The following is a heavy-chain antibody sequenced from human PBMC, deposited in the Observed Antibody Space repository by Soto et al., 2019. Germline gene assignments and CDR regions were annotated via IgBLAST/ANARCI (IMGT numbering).Heavy chain of an antibody. CDR3: TREKMHYDYVWGSYRRLPRYGMDF. V-gene: IGHV3-49*03. CDR2: IRSKAYGGTT. D-gene: IGHD3-16*02. Sequence: GGSLRLSCTSSGFTSGAYAMSWFRQVPGKGQEWVGFIRSKAYGGTTEYAASVKGRFTISRDDSKSIAYLQMNSLKTEDTAVYYCTREKMHYDYVWGSYRRLPRYGMDFWGQGTTVTVSS. CDR1: GFTSGAYA. J-gene: IGHJ6*02.